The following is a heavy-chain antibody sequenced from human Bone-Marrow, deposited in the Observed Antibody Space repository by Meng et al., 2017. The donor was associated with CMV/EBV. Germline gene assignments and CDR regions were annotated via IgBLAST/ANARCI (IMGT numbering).Heavy chain of an antibody. CDR2: IIPIFGTA. J-gene: IGHJ6*02. CDR1: GGTFSSYA. Sequence: SVKVSCKASGGTFSSYAISWVRQAPGQGLEWMGGIIPIFGTANYAQKFQGRVTITTDESTSTAYMELSSLRSEDTAVYYCAQMLYDFWSGYQTLDYYYYGMDVWGQGTTVTGSS. D-gene: IGHD3-3*01. CDR3: AQMLYDFWSGYQTLDYYYYGMDV. V-gene: IGHV1-69*05.